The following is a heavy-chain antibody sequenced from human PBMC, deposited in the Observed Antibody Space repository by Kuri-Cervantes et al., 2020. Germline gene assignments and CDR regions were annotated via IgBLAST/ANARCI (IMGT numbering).Heavy chain of an antibody. J-gene: IGHJ2*01. CDR2: IKSKTDGGTT. Sequence: GGSLRLSCAASGFTFSKAWMSWVRQAPGKGLEWVGRIKSKTDGGTTDYAAPVKGRFTISRDDSKNTLYLQMNSLKAEDTAVYYCAKCLPVTTYHFGYFDLWGRGTLVTVSS. D-gene: IGHD4-17*01. CDR1: GFTFSKAW. CDR3: AKCLPVTTYHFGYFDL. V-gene: IGHV3-15*01.